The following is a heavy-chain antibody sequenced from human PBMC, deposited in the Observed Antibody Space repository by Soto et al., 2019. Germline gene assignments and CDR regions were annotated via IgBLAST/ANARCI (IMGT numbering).Heavy chain of an antibody. J-gene: IGHJ6*02. V-gene: IGHV3-48*03. D-gene: IGHD3-16*01. CDR1: GFTFSSYE. CDR3: ASWGSNYYYYGMDV. CDR2: ISSSGSTI. Sequence: PGGSLRLSCAASGFTFSSYEMNWVRQAPGKGLEWVSYISSSGSTIYYADSVKGRFTISRDNAKNSLYLQMNSLRAEDTAVYYCASWGSNYYYYGMDVWGQGTTVTVSS.